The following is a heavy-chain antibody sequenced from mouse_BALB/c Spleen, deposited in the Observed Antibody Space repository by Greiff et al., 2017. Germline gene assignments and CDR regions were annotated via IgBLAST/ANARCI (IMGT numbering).Heavy chain of an antibody. V-gene: IGHV1-7*01. D-gene: IGHD1-1*01. J-gene: IGHJ3*01. Sequence: QVQLKQSGAELAKPGASVKMSCKASGYTFTSYWMHWVKQRPGQGLEWIGYINPSTGYTEYNQKFKDKATLTADKSSSTAYMQLSSLTSEDSAVYYCAREGFSYYVFFAYWGQGTLVTVSA. CDR2: INPSTGYT. CDR1: GYTFTSYW. CDR3: AREGFSYYVFFAY.